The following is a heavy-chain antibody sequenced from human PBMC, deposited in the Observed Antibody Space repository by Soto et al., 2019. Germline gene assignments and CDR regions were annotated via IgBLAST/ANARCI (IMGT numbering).Heavy chain of an antibody. CDR3: ARHRGYCSSTSCYARYYYYYYMDV. J-gene: IGHJ6*03. D-gene: IGHD2-2*01. CDR2: IYYSGST. V-gene: IGHV4-39*01. CDR1: GGSISSSSYY. Sequence: SETLSLTCTVSGGSISSSSYYWGWICQPPGKGLEWIGSIYYSGSTYYNPSLKSRVTISVDTPKNQFSLKLSSVTAADTAVYYCARHRGYCSSTSCYARYYYYYYMDVWGKGTTVTVSS.